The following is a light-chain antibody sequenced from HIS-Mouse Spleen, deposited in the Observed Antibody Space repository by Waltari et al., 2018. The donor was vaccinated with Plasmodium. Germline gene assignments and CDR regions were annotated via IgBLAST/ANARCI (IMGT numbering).Light chain of an antibody. J-gene: IGLJ2*01. CDR1: SSNVGRYNL. CDR3: CSYAGSSTFVV. V-gene: IGLV2-23*03. Sequence: QSALTQPAYVSGSPGQSITISCTGTSSNVGRYNLFSWYQQHQGKAPKLMIYEGSKRPSGVSNRFSGSKSGNTASLTISGLQAEDEADYYCCSYAGSSTFVVFGGGTKLTVL. CDR2: EGS.